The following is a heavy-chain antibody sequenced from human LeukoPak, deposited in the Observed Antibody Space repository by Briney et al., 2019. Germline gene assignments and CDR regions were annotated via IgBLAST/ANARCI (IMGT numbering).Heavy chain of an antibody. V-gene: IGHV4-59*01. J-gene: IGHJ4*02. CDR3: ARGGGDIVLDY. Sequence: KPSETLSLTCTVSGDSISSYYWSWIRQPPGKGLEWIGYIYYSGSTNYNPSLKSRVTISVDTSKNQFFLKLSSVTAADTVVYYCARGGGDIVLDYWGQGTLVTVSS. D-gene: IGHD5-12*01. CDR2: IYYSGST. CDR1: GDSISSYY.